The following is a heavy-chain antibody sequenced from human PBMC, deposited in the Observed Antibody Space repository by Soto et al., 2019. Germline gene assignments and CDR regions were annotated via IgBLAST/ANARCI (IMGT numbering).Heavy chain of an antibody. CDR3: ARLRSGGYYTPEYFQH. J-gene: IGHJ1*01. CDR2: IYYSGST. D-gene: IGHD1-26*01. Sequence: SETLSLTCTVSGGSISSSSYYWGWIRQPPGKGLEWIGSIYYSGSTYYNPSLKSRVTISVDTSKNQFSLKLSSVTAADTAVYYCARLRSGGYYTPEYFQHWGQGTLVTVSS. V-gene: IGHV4-39*01. CDR1: GGSISSSSYY.